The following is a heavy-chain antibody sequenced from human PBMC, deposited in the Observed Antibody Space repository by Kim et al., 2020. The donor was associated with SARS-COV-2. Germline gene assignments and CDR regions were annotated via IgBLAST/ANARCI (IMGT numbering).Heavy chain of an antibody. V-gene: IGHV3-30-3*01. J-gene: IGHJ3*02. Sequence: GGSLRLSCAASGFTFSSYAMHWVRQAPGKGLEWVAVISYDGSNKYYADSVKGRFTISRDNSKNTLYLQMNSLRAEDTAVYYCARHPDGSGSHLPGDAFDIWGHGTMVTVSS. CDR2: ISYDGSNK. D-gene: IGHD3-10*01. CDR1: GFTFSSYA. CDR3: ARHPDGSGSHLPGDAFDI.